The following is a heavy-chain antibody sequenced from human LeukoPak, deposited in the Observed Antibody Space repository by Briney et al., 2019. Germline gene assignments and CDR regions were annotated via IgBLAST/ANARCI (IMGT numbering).Heavy chain of an antibody. CDR2: ISSSRSYI. J-gene: IGHJ4*02. CDR1: GFTFSSYS. D-gene: IGHD5-24*01. V-gene: IGHV3-21*01. CDR3: ARDYVEMAINRDFDY. Sequence: PGGCLRLSCAASGFTFSSYSMNWVRQAPGKGREWVSSISSSRSYIYYTDSAKGRFTISRGNPKNPLYLQMNSLRAEDTAVYYCARDYVEMAINRDFDYWGQGTLVTVSS.